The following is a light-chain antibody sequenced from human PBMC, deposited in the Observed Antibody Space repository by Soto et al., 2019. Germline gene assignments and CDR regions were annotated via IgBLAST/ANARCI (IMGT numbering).Light chain of an antibody. Sequence: DIVMTQSPDSLAVSLGERATINCKSSQSVLYSSNNKNYLAWYQQKPGQPPKLLIYWASTRESGVPDRFSGSGYGTDFTLTISSLQAEDVAVYYCQKYYSTGTFAQGTNVDIK. CDR3: QKYYSTGT. CDR1: QSVLYSSNNKNY. J-gene: IGKJ1*01. V-gene: IGKV4-1*01. CDR2: WAS.